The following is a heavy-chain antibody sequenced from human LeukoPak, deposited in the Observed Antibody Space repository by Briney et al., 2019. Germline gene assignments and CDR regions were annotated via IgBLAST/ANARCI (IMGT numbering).Heavy chain of an antibody. CDR2: INPNSGGT. V-gene: IGHV1-2*02. CDR3: ARAPKSVPAAPSLGY. CDR1: GYTFTGYY. D-gene: IGHD2-2*01. J-gene: IGHJ4*01. Sequence: ASVKVSCKASGYTFTGYYMRWVRQAPGQGLEWMGWINPNSGGTNYAQKFQGRVTMTRDTSISTAYMELSRLRSDDTAVYYCARAPKSVPAAPSLGYWGQGTLVTVSS.